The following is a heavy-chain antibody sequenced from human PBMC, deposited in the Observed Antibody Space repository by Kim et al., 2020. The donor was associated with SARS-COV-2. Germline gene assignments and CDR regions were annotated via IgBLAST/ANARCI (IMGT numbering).Heavy chain of an antibody. CDR1: GYSISSGYY. V-gene: IGHV4-38-2*02. CDR3: AREDGSVDTLDY. CDR2: IYHSGST. D-gene: IGHD5-18*01. J-gene: IGHJ4*02. Sequence: SETLSLTCTVSGYSISSGYYWGWIRQPPGKGLEWIGSIYHSGSTYYNPSLKSRVTISVDTSKNQFSLKLSSVTAADTAVYYCAREDGSVDTLDYWGQGTLVTVSS.